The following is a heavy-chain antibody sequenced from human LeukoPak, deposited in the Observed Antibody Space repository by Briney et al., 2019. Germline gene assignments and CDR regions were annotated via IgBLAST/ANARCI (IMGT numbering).Heavy chain of an antibody. CDR3: ARLTGTTGGFDY. CDR1: GYTFTGYY. Sequence: ASVKVSCKSSGYTFTGYYMHWVRQAPGQGLEWMGIINPSGGSTSYAQKFQGRVTMTRDTSTGTVYMELSSLRSEDTAVYYCARLTGTTGGFDYWGQGTLVTVSS. CDR2: INPSGGST. V-gene: IGHV1-46*01. D-gene: IGHD1-20*01. J-gene: IGHJ4*02.